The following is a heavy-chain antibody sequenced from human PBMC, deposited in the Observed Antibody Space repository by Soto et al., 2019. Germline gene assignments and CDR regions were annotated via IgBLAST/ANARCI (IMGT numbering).Heavy chain of an antibody. Sequence: QVQLVQSGAEVKKPGSSVKVSCKAPGGTFSSYAISWVRQAPGQGLEWMGGIIPIFGTANYAQKFQVRVTITADESTSTAYMELSSLRSEDTAVYYCARDRGSPRCSSTSCYTASSWFDPWGQGTLVTVSS. CDR3: ARDRGSPRCSSTSCYTASSWFDP. CDR2: IIPIFGTA. D-gene: IGHD2-2*02. V-gene: IGHV1-69*01. J-gene: IGHJ5*02. CDR1: GGTFSSYA.